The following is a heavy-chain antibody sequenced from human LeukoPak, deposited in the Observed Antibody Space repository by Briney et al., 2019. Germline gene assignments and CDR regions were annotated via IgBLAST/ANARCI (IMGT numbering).Heavy chain of an antibody. V-gene: IGHV4-39*01. CDR2: IYYTGST. CDR1: GGSISSGTYH. J-gene: IGHJ4*02. Sequence: PSETLSLTCTVSGGSISSGTYHWGWVRQPLGKGLEWIGSIYYTGSTYYSPSLKSRVTMSVDTSKNQFSLNLSSVTAADTAVYFCAGLAFRSGWNFDYWGQGTLVTVSS. D-gene: IGHD6-19*01. CDR3: AGLAFRSGWNFDY.